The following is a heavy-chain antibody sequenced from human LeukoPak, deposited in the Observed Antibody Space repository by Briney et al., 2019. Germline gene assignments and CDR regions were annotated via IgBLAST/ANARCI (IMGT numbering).Heavy chain of an antibody. CDR1: GFTFSSYA. CDR2: VSGSGGST. D-gene: IGHD3-9*01. Sequence: PGGSLRLSCAASGFTFSSYAMSWVRQDPGKGLEWVSAVSGSGGSTYYADSGKGRFTISRDNSKNTLYLQMNSLRAEDTAVYYCAKFEAAPDYWGQGTLVTVSS. J-gene: IGHJ4*02. V-gene: IGHV3-23*01. CDR3: AKFEAAPDY.